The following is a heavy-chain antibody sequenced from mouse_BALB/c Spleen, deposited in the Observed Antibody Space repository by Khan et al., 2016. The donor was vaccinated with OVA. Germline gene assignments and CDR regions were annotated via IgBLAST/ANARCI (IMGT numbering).Heavy chain of an antibody. J-gene: IGHJ2*01. CDR3: ARGDYYGYYFDY. Sequence: VQLKESGPGLVKPSQSLSLTCTVTGYSITSGYAWNWIRQFPGNKLEWMGYISYSGGTSYNPSLTNRISITREKSKNQFFLQFNSVTTEDTATYYCARGDYYGYYFDYWGQCNHLTVSS. CDR1: GYSITSGYA. V-gene: IGHV3-2*02. CDR2: ISYSGGT. D-gene: IGHD1-1*01.